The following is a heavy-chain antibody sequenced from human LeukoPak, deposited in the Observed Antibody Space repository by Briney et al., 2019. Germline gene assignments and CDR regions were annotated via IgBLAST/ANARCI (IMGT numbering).Heavy chain of an antibody. CDR2: ISGSGGST. D-gene: IGHD6-19*01. CDR3: AKTPLGYSSGWYYDYYYYYMDV. Sequence: GGSLRLSCAASGFTFSSYAMSWVRQAPGKGLEWVSAISGSGGSTYYADSVKGRFTISRDNSKNTLYLQMNSLRAEDTAVYYCAKTPLGYSSGWYYDYYYYYMDVWGKRTTVTVSS. V-gene: IGHV3-23*01. CDR1: GFTFSSYA. J-gene: IGHJ6*03.